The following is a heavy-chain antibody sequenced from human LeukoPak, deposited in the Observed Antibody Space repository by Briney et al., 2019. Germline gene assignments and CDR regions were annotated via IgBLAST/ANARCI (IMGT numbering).Heavy chain of an antibody. J-gene: IGHJ4*02. CDR3: ARGPSYLRISGYCSSTSCYIIPGGYYFDY. CDR1: GGSFSGYY. Sequence: PSETLSLTCAVYGGSFSGYYWSWIRQPPGKGLEWIGEINHSGSTNYNPSLKSRVTISVDTSKNQFSLKLSSVTAADTAVYYCARGPSYLRISGYCSSTSCYIIPGGYYFDYWGQGTLVTVSS. CDR2: INHSGST. V-gene: IGHV4-34*01. D-gene: IGHD2-2*02.